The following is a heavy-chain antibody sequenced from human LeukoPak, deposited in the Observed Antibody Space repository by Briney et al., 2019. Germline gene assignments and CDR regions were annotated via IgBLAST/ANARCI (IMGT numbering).Heavy chain of an antibody. V-gene: IGHV3-23*01. Sequence: GGSLRLSLASSGFTLSGKAMTGFGRPPGKELSGFSTIGGTGVRTYYADSVKGRFTISRDNSKNTQYLQINSLRAEDTAVYFCAKDRLGGPYFFHYWGQGTLVTVSS. CDR1: GFTLSGKA. J-gene: IGHJ4*02. CDR3: AKDRLGGPYFFHY. CDR2: IGGTGVRT. D-gene: IGHD3-16*01.